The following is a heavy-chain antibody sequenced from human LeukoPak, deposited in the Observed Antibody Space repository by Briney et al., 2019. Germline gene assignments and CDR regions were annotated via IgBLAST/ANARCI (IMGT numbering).Heavy chain of an antibody. V-gene: IGHV3-21*01. CDR2: IAGSSGYI. J-gene: IGHJ4*01. Sequence: WGSLRLSCAASGCTFSSYTMNWVRQPPGKGLEWVSSIAGSSGYISYADSVKGRFTISRDNAKKSLYLQMTSLTAEDTAVYYCARDRGAYCGGDCYLGFDYWGRGTLVTVSS. D-gene: IGHD2-21*02. CDR1: GCTFSSYT. CDR3: ARDRGAYCGGDCYLGFDY.